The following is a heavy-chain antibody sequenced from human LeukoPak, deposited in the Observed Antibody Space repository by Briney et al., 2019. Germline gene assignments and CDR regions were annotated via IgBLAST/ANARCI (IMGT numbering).Heavy chain of an antibody. D-gene: IGHD3-10*01. Sequence: SETLFLTCTVSGGSISSYYWSWTRQPPGKGLEWIGYIYYSGSTNYNPSLKSRVTISVDTSKNQFSLKLSSVTAADTAVYYCARSMVRGVIINWFDPWGQGTLVTVSS. CDR3: ARSMVRGVIINWFDP. CDR1: GGSISSYY. J-gene: IGHJ5*02. CDR2: IYYSGST. V-gene: IGHV4-59*01.